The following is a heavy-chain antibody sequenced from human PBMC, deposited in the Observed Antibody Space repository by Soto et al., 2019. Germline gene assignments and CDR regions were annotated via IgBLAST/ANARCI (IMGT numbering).Heavy chain of an antibody. CDR2: IYYNGRA. D-gene: IGHD3-10*01. J-gene: IGHJ4*02. CDR1: GASISSGDYY. CDR3: ARRGAGSGSFDY. V-gene: IGHV4-31*11. Sequence: QVQLQESGPGLVKPSQTLSLTCAVSGASISSGDYYWSWIRQHPGKGLEWIGYIYYNGRAYYNPSLYSRVTMSSDTSKNQFSLKLSSVTAADTAVYYCARRGAGSGSFDYWGQGALVTVSS.